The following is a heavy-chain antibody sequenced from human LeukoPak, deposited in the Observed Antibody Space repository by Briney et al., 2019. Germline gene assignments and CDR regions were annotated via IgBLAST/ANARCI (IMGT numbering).Heavy chain of an antibody. CDR1: GFTFSSYA. J-gene: IGHJ4*02. CDR2: IKQDGSEK. CDR3: ASRNSLFI. D-gene: IGHD4-23*01. Sequence: GGSLRLSCAASGFTFSSYAMSWVRQAPGKGLEWVANIKQDGSEKYYVDSVKGRFTISRDNAKNSLYLQMNSLRAEDTAAYYCASRNSLFIWGRGTLVTVSS. V-gene: IGHV3-7*01.